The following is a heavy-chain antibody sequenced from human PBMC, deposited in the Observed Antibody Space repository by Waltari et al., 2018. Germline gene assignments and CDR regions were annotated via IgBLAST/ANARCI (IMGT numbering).Heavy chain of an antibody. V-gene: IGHV3-23*04. CDR1: GFTFSSYA. CDR2: ISGSGGST. Sequence: EVQLVESGGGLVQPGGSLRLSCAASGFTFSSYAMSWVRQAPGKGLEWVSAISGSGGSTYYADSVKGRFTISRDNSKNTLYLQMNSLRAEDTAVYYCAKDQGVWFRALVYYFDYWGQGTLVTVSS. CDR3: AKDQGVWFRALVYYFDY. J-gene: IGHJ4*02. D-gene: IGHD3-10*01.